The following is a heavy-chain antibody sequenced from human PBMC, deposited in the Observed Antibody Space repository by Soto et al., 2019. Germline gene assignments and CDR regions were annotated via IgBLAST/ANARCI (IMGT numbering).Heavy chain of an antibody. J-gene: IGHJ6*02. V-gene: IGHV4-59*01. CDR1: GGSISSYY. CDR3: ARASSYYYYGMDV. CDR2: IYYSGST. Sequence: PSETLSLTCTVSGGSISSYYWSWIRQPPGKGLEWIGYIYYSGSTNYNPSLKSRVTISVDTSKNQFSLKLSSVIAADTAVYYCARASSYYYYGMDVWGQGTTVTVS.